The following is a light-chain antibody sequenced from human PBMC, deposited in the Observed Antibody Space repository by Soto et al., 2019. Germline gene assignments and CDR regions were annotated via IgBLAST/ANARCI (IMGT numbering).Light chain of an antibody. CDR3: QKYSSVPV. CDR2: AAS. J-gene: IGKJ3*01. V-gene: IGKV1-27*01. CDR1: QGIRNF. Sequence: DIQMTQSPTSLSASVGDRVTITCRASQGIRNFVAWYQQKPGKAPKLLIYAASTLQSGVPSRFSGSGSGTDFTLPINSLQPEDVATYSCQKYSSVPVFGPGTKVEI.